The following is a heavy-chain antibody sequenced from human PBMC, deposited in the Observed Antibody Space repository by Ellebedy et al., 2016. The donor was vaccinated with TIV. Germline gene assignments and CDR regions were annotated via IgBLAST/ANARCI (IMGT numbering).Heavy chain of an antibody. J-gene: IGHJ4*02. V-gene: IGHV1-24*01. Sequence: AASVKVSCKVSGYTLTELSMHWVRQAPGKGLEWMGGFDPEDGETIYAQKFQGRVTMTGDTSTSTVYMELSSLRSEDTAVYYCARDPDYSNREYYFDYWGQGTLVTVSS. CDR1: GYTLTELS. D-gene: IGHD4-11*01. CDR3: ARDPDYSNREYYFDY. CDR2: FDPEDGET.